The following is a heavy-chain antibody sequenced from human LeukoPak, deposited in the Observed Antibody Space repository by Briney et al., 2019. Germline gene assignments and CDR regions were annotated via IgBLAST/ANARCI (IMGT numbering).Heavy chain of an antibody. CDR3: ARHQSYGSGTYYAPFDN. V-gene: IGHV4-39*01. J-gene: IGHJ4*02. Sequence: SETLSLTSTVSAGSVSSSSYSRGWIRQPPMKGPERMGSIYYSGITEYNSAHKSRVTISVHTSRNQFSLKLSSVTAADTAVYYSARHQSYGSGTYYAPFDNWGQGILVTVSS. D-gene: IGHD3-10*01. CDR1: AGSVSSSSYS. CDR2: IYYSGIT.